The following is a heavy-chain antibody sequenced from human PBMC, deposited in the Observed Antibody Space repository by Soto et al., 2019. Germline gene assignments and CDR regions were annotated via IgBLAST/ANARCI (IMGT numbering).Heavy chain of an antibody. J-gene: IGHJ4*02. V-gene: IGHV3-7*04. CDR2: TNQDGSEK. CDR3: SGGVGDAI. Sequence: EDQLVESGGGLVQPGGSLRLTCAVSGFSFRSDWMNWVRQAPGKGLEWVAHTNQDGSEKYYLDSVKGRFTIFRDNAKNARYMQMNSLRAEGTAVYYCSGGVGDAIWGQGTLVTVSS. CDR1: GFSFRSDW. D-gene: IGHD1-26*01.